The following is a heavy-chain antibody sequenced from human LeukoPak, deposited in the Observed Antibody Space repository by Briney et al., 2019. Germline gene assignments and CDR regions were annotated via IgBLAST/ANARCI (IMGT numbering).Heavy chain of an antibody. J-gene: IGHJ4*02. Sequence: PSETLSLTCTVSGGSISSYYWSWIRQPPGKGVEWIGYIYYIGSTNYNPSLKSRVTISVDRSKNQFSLKLSSVTAADTAVYYCARHGYYYGTSYYFDYWGQGTLVTVSS. V-gene: IGHV4-59*08. CDR2: IYYIGST. CDR3: ARHGYYYGTSYYFDY. CDR1: GGSISSYY. D-gene: IGHD3-10*01.